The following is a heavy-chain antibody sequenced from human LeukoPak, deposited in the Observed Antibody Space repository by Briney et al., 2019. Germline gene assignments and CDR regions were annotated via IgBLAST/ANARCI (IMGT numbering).Heavy chain of an antibody. CDR1: GFTFDDYA. D-gene: IGHD5-12*01. Sequence: GGSLRLSCAASGFTFDDYAMHWVRQAPGKGLEWVSGISWNSGSIGYADSVKGRFTISRDNAKNSLYLQMNSLRAEDTAVYYCAKALGYSDYEWCFDYWGQGTLVTVSS. CDR3: AKALGYSDYEWCFDY. CDR2: ISWNSGSI. V-gene: IGHV3-9*01. J-gene: IGHJ4*02.